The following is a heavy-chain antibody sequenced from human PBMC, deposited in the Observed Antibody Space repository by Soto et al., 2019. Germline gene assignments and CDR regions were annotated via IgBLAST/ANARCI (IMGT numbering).Heavy chain of an antibody. CDR2: IYHSGST. D-gene: IGHD1-1*01. V-gene: IGHV4-30-2*01. CDR1: GGSISSGGYS. CDR3: ARDQLEGTWFDP. J-gene: IGHJ5*02. Sequence: QLQLQESGSGLVRPSQTLSLTCAASGGSISSGGYSWNRIRQPPGKGLEWIVYIYHSGSTLYNPSLKSRVTISVDKSKNQFSLKLSSVTAADTAVYYCARDQLEGTWFDPWGQGTLVTVSS.